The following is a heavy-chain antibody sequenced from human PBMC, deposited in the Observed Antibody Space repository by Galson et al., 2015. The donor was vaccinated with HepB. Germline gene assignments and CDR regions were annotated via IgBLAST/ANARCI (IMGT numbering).Heavy chain of an antibody. CDR2: IYYSGST. D-gene: IGHD3-10*01. V-gene: IGHV4-59*01. CDR1: GGSISSYY. CDR3: ARTRGHANWSDP. Sequence: SETLSLTCTVSGGSISSYYWSWIRQPPGKGLEWIGYIYYSGSTNYNPSLKSRVTISVDTSKNQFSLKLSSVTAADTAVYYCARTRGHANWSDPWGQGTLVTVSS. J-gene: IGHJ5*02.